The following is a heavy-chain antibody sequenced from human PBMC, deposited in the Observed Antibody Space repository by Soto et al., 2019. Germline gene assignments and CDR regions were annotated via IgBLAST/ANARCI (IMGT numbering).Heavy chain of an antibody. V-gene: IGHV3-23*01. D-gene: IGHD2-21*02. Sequence: WSLGLCCTSSVFTVIRYAMSWVRQTPGKGLEWVSTISNSGSSSYSADSVKGRFTISRDNSKNTLYLQMHSLRGEDTALYHCAKGLVAVSGLQWFDPCGQGILVTLSS. CDR3: AKGLVAVSGLQWFDP. CDR1: VFTVIRYA. J-gene: IGHJ5*02. CDR2: ISNSGSSS.